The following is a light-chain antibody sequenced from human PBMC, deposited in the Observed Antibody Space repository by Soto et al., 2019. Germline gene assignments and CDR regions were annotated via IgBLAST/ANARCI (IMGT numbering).Light chain of an antibody. V-gene: IGKV3-15*01. Sequence: EIVLTQSPATLSVSPGERATLSCRASQTVGNNFAWYQQKPGQAPRLLIFATSTRATGVPARFSGSGSGTEFTLTISSLQSEDFAVYYCQQYGDCDLTFGGGAMVEIE. CDR3: QQYGDCDLT. CDR1: QTVGNN. J-gene: IGKJ4*01. CDR2: ATS.